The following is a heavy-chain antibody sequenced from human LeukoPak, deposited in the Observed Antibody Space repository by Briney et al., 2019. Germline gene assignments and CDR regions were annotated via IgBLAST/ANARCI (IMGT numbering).Heavy chain of an antibody. Sequence: GGSLRLSCAASGFTFSDYYMSWIRQAPGKGLEWVSYISSSGSTIYYADSVKGRFTISRDNAKNSLYLQMNSLRAEDTAVYYCAKLGGSRYLEFLSLGDWYFDLWGRGTLVTVSS. J-gene: IGHJ2*01. CDR2: ISSSGSTI. CDR3: AKLGGSRYLEFLSLGDWYFDL. D-gene: IGHD3-3*01. CDR1: GFTFSDYY. V-gene: IGHV3-11*01.